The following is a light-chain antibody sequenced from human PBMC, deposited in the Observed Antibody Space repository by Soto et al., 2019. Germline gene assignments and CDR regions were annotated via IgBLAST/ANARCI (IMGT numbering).Light chain of an antibody. Sequence: DIQMMQSPSSLSASVGDRVTISCRASQDINNNLAWYQQKPGKVPKLLIYAASTLQSGVPSQFSGSGSGTDFTLTISSLQPEDVATYFCQKYNSVPLTFGGGTKVEIK. CDR2: AAS. CDR3: QKYNSVPLT. CDR1: QDINNN. V-gene: IGKV1-27*01. J-gene: IGKJ4*01.